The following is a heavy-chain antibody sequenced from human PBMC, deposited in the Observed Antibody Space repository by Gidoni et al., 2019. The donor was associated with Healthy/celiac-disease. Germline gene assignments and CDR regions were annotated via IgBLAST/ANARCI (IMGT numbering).Heavy chain of an antibody. V-gene: IGHV3-21*01. J-gene: IGHJ4*02. CDR3: ARDKVDPQGYSSSWYVLDSLYYFDY. CDR1: GFTFSSYS. CDR2: ISSSSSYI. D-gene: IGHD6-13*01. Sequence: EVQLVESGGGLVKPGGSLRLSCAASGFTFSSYSMNWVRQAPGKGLDWVSSISSSSSYIYYADSVKGRFTISRDNAKNSLYLQMNSLRAEDTAVYYCARDKVDPQGYSSSWYVLDSLYYFDYWGQGTLVTVSS.